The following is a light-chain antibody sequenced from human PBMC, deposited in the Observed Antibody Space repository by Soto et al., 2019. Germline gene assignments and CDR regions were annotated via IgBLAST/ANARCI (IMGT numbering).Light chain of an antibody. V-gene: IGKV3-20*01. CDR2: AAS. Sequence: EMVLTQSPGTLSLSPGERAPLSCRASHSVSSNYLAWYQQKPGQAPRLLIYAASSRATGIPDRFSGSGSGTDFTLTISRLEPEDFAVYYCQQYGTSLSTFGQGTKVDIK. CDR1: HSVSSNY. J-gene: IGKJ1*01. CDR3: QQYGTSLST.